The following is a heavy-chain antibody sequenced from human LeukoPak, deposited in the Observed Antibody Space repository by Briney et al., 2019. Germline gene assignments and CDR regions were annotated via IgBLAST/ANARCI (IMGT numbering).Heavy chain of an antibody. CDR3: ARERVAVAGTRYYYGMGV. D-gene: IGHD6-19*01. CDR2: IKQDGSEK. Sequence: GGSLRLSCAASGFTFSSFWMSRVRQAPGKGLEWVANIKQDGSEKYYVDSVKGRFTISRDNAKNSLYLQMNSLRAEDTAVYYCARERVAVAGTRYYYGMGVWGQGTTVTVSS. CDR1: GFTFSSFW. J-gene: IGHJ6*02. V-gene: IGHV3-7*01.